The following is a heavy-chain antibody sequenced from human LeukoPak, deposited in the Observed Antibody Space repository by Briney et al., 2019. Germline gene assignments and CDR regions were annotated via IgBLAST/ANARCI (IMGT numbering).Heavy chain of an antibody. D-gene: IGHD2-15*01. CDR3: TRELPGNYYYYYYMDV. CDR2: IYYSGST. CDR1: GGSISSHY. Sequence: SETLSLTCTVSGGSISSHYWSWIRQPPGKGLEWIGYIYYSGSTNYNPSLKSRVTISVDTSKNQFSLKLSSVTAADTAAYYCTRELPGNYYYYYYMDVWGKGTTVTVSS. V-gene: IGHV4-59*11. J-gene: IGHJ6*03.